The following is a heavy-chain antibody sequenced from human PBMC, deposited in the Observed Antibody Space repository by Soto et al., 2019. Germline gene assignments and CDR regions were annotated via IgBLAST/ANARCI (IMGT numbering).Heavy chain of an antibody. J-gene: IGHJ4*02. CDR1: GFTFSSYA. V-gene: IGHV3-23*01. CDR3: AKDSTYYDFWSGYFSYFDY. Sequence: PGGSLRLSCGASGFTFSSYAISWGRQAPGKGLEWVSAISGSGGSTYYADSVKGRFTISRDNSKNTLYLQMNSLRAEDTAVYYCAKDSTYYDFWSGYFSYFDYWGQGTLVTVSS. CDR2: ISGSGGST. D-gene: IGHD3-3*01.